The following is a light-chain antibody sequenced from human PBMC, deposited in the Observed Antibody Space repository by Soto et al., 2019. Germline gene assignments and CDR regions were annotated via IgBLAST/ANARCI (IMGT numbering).Light chain of an antibody. CDR3: QQSYSTLPFT. CDR1: QSISSY. V-gene: IGKV1-39*01. J-gene: IGKJ3*01. Sequence: DIQMTQSPSSLSASVGDRVTITCRASQSISSYLNWYQQKPGKAPKLLIYAASTLQRGVPSRFSGSGSGTEFTLTVSSLQPEDFATYYCQQSYSTLPFTFGPGTNVDIK. CDR2: AAS.